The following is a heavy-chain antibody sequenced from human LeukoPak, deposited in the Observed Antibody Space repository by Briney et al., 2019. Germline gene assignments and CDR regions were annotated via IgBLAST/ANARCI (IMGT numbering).Heavy chain of an antibody. V-gene: IGHV4-59*12. D-gene: IGHD3-10*01. J-gene: IGHJ4*02. Sequence: SETLSLTCIVSGGSISSYDWSWIRQPPGKGLEWIGYISYTGSTNYNPSLKSRVTMSGDTPKNQFSLKLSSVTAADTAVYYCARSNGITMVRGVFDYWGQGTLVTVSS. CDR1: GGSISSYD. CDR3: ARSNGITMVRGVFDY. CDR2: ISYTGST.